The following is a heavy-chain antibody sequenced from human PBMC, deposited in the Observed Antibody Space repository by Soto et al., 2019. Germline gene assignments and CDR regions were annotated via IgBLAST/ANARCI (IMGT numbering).Heavy chain of an antibody. CDR1: GGSFTSNNW. CDR3: ARGGYYYGSGSFFPPFDY. D-gene: IGHD3-10*01. V-gene: IGHV4-4*02. Sequence: PSETLSLTCAVSGGSFTSNNWWTWVRQPPGQGLEWIGEIYRTGSTNYNPSLKSRVTISLDKSENQFSLKLSSVTAADTAVYYCARGGYYYGSGSFFPPFDYWGQGTLGTVSS. J-gene: IGHJ4*02. CDR2: IYRTGST.